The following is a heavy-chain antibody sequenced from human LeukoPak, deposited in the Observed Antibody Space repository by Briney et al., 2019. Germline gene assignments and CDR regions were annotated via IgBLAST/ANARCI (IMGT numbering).Heavy chain of an antibody. V-gene: IGHV4-34*01. CDR2: INHSGST. Sequence: PSETLSLTCAVHGGSFSGYYWSWIRQPPGKGLEWIGEINHSGSTNYNPSLKSRVTISVDTSKNQFSLKLSSVTAADTAVYYCARHTKRALYNWFDPWGQGTLVTVSS. D-gene: IGHD2-8*01. J-gene: IGHJ5*02. CDR3: ARHTKRALYNWFDP. CDR1: GGSFSGYY.